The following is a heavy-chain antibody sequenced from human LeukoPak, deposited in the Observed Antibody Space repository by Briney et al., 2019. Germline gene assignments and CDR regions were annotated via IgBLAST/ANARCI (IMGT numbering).Heavy chain of an antibody. CDR3: AGWGRDNMAFLYYKYEMDV. J-gene: IGHJ6*04. CDR1: VFTLSRYW. D-gene: IGHD3-10*01. Sequence: AGGSLRLSCAASVFTLSRYWMSWVRQAPGKGLEWVANIKQDGSEKKYVDSVKGRFTIPRHKPQESGYVQINSLRAEDTAVYYCAGWGRDNMAFLYYKYEMDVWGKGTTVTVAS. CDR2: IKQDGSEK. V-gene: IGHV3-7*01.